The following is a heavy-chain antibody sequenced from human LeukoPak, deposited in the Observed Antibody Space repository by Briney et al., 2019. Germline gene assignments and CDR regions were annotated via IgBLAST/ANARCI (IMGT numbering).Heavy chain of an antibody. CDR2: IWYDGSNK. V-gene: IGHV3-33*01. J-gene: IGHJ4*02. D-gene: IGHD3-9*01. CDR1: GFTFSSYG. CDR3: ARDYDILTGYPTYYFDY. Sequence: GGSLRLSCAASGFTFSSYGMRWVRQAPGKGLEWVAVIWYDGSNKYYADSVKGRFTISRDNSKNTLYLQMNSLRAEDTAVYYCARDYDILTGYPTYYFDYWGQGTLVTVSS.